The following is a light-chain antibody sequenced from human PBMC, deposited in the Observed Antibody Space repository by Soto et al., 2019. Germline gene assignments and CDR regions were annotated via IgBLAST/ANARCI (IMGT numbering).Light chain of an antibody. Sequence: EIVMTQSPATLSLSPGERATLSCRASQSVSSSYLSWYQQKPGQAPRLLIYGASTRATGIPARFSGSGSGTDFTLTISSLQPEDFAVYYCQQYNNWPPTFGQGTKVDIK. J-gene: IGKJ1*01. CDR2: GAS. V-gene: IGKV3D-7*01. CDR1: QSVSSSY. CDR3: QQYNNWPPT.